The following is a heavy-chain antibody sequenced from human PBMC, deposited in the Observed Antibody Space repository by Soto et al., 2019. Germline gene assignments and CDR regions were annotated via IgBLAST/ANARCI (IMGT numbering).Heavy chain of an antibody. D-gene: IGHD3-16*01. J-gene: IGHJ6*02. CDR3: TRDGVQITDFDYRYYGLDV. CDR2: IRSKVYGGTI. CDR1: GFSFGDYA. V-gene: IGHV3-49*03. Sequence: HPGGSLRLSCRGSGFSFGDYAINWFRQSPGKGLECVGFIRSKVYGGTIEYAASVKGRFSISRDDSKSIAYLQMNSLRTDDTAVYYCTRDGVQITDFDYRYYGLDVWGPGTTVTVSS.